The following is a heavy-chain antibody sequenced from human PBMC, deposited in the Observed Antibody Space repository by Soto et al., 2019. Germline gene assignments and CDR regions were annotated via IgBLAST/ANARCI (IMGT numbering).Heavy chain of an antibody. V-gene: IGHV4-39*02. CDR3: ATQEVGGSYVYTFDT. CDR2: IYYSGST. D-gene: IGHD1-26*01. CDR1: GGSISSSSYY. J-gene: IGHJ5*02. Sequence: QLQLQESGPGLVKPSETLSLTCTVSGGSISSSSYYWGWIRQPPGNGLAWIGSIYYSGSTYYNPSLNSRVTISVDTSKNLFSLKLSSVTAADTAVYYCATQEVGGSYVYTFDTWGQGTLVTVSS.